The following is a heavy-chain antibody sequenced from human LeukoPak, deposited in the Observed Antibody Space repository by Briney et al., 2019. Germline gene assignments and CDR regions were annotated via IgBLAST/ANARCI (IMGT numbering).Heavy chain of an antibody. CDR1: GFTFSSYS. Sequence: GGSLRLSCVASGFTFSSYSMNWVRQAPGKGLEWVGRIKSKTDGGTTDYAAPVKGRFTISRDDSKNTLYLQMNSLKTEDTAVYYCTSEYYDFWSGHVWGQGTTVTVSS. V-gene: IGHV3-15*07. CDR3: TSEYYDFWSGHV. CDR2: IKSKTDGGTT. D-gene: IGHD3-3*01. J-gene: IGHJ6*02.